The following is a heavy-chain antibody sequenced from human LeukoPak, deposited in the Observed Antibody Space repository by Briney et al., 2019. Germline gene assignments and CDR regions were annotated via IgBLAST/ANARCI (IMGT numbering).Heavy chain of an antibody. CDR2: IKQDGSEK. CDR1: GFTFSSYW. Sequence: PGGSLRLSCAASGFTFSSYWMSWVRQAPGKGLEWVANIKQDGSEKYYVDSVKGRFTISRDNAKNTLYLQMNSLRVEDTALYYCAGRRKEAAAFDDWGQGTLVTVSS. D-gene: IGHD6-13*01. CDR3: AGRRKEAAAFDD. J-gene: IGHJ4*02. V-gene: IGHV3-7*01.